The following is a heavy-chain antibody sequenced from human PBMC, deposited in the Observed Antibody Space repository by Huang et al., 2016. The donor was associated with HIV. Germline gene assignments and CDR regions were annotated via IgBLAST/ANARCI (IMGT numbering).Heavy chain of an antibody. CDR3: AAGYDTYYDI. CDR2: FATEHGET. D-gene: IGHD2-21*01. CDR1: GYTLTELA. J-gene: IGHJ3*02. V-gene: IGHV1-24*01. Sequence: QVQLVQSGAEVKKPGASVKVSCKVSGYTLTELAIHWVREAPGKGLEWIGGFATEHGETIVAQNFQGSVTMTEDTSTDTAYMELHSLRPEDTAVYYCAAGYDTYYDIWGQGTMVIASS.